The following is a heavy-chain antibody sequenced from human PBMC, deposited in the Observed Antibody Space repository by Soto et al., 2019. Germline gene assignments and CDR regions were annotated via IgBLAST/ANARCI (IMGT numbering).Heavy chain of an antibody. J-gene: IGHJ5*02. CDR3: ARDTTTVVTPGWFDP. CDR2: IYYSGST. CDR1: CGSISSGDYY. D-gene: IGHD4-17*01. V-gene: IGHV4-30-4*01. Sequence: SETLSLTCTVSCGSISSGDYYWSWIRQPPGKGLEWIGYIYYSGSTYYNPSLKSRVTISVDTSKNQFSLKLSSVTAADTAVYYCARDTTTVVTPGWFDPWGQGTSVTVSS.